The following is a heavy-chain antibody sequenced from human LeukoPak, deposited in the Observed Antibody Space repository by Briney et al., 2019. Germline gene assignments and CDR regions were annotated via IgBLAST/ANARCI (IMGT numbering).Heavy chain of an antibody. D-gene: IGHD2/OR15-2a*01. Sequence: PGVPLRLSCAAYGFTFSNYGMLWVRQAQGKGLEWVAIIWFDGSNRYYVDYVKGRFTISRDSSRNTLVLQMVSLRVEYTAVYYWARAGQNWPFGYWGQGTLVTVSS. CDR2: IWFDGSNR. CDR1: GFTFSNYG. CDR3: ARAGQNWPFGY. J-gene: IGHJ4*02. V-gene: IGHV3-33*01.